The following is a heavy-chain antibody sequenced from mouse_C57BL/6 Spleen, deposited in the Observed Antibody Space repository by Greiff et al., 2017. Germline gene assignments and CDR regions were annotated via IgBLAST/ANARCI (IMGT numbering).Heavy chain of an antibody. V-gene: IGHV1-55*01. CDR1: GYTFTSYW. CDR2: IYPGSGST. D-gene: IGHD1-1*01. CDR3: ARSVITTVVAPFAY. Sequence: QVQLQQPGAELVKPGASVKMSCKASGYTFTSYWITWVKQRPGQGLEWIGDIYPGSGSTNYNEKFKSKATLTVDTSSSTAYMQLSSLTSEDSAVYYCARSVITTVVAPFAYWGQGTLVTVSA. J-gene: IGHJ3*01.